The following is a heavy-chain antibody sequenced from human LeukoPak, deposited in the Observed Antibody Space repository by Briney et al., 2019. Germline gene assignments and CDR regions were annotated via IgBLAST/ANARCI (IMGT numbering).Heavy chain of an antibody. D-gene: IGHD1-26*01. CDR2: INPNSGGT. V-gene: IGHV1-2*02. CDR1: GYIFTNFG. CDR3: ARITYSGSRGEFDY. Sequence: ASVKVSCKTSGYIFTNFGITWVRQAPGQGLEWMGWINPNSGGTNYAQKFQGRVTMTRDTSISTAYMELSRLRSDDTAVYYCARITYSGSRGEFDYWGQGTLVTVSS. J-gene: IGHJ4*02.